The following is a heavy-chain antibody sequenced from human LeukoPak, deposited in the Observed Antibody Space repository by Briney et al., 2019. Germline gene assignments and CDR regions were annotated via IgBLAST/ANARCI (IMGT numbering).Heavy chain of an antibody. D-gene: IGHD3-22*01. CDR2: ITGNGGTT. Sequence: GGSLRLSCAASGFSFSNYGMNWVRQAPGKGLEWVSGITGNGGTTYYADSVKGRFTISRDNSRNTVYLQMNSLRAEDTAVYYCARDLSPYYYDSSGYYYFDYWGQGTLVTVSS. V-gene: IGHV3-23*01. CDR1: GFSFSNYG. J-gene: IGHJ4*02. CDR3: ARDLSPYYYDSSGYYYFDY.